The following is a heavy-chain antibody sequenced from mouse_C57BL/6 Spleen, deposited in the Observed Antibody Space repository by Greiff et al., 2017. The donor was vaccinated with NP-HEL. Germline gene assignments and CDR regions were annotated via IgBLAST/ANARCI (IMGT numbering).Heavy chain of an antibody. Sequence: EVQVVESGGGLVKPGGSLKLSCAASGFTFSSYAMSWVRQTPEKRLEWVATISDGGSYTYYPDNVKGRFTISRDNAKNNLYLQMSHLKSEDTAMYYCARGRGIFDYWGQGTTLTVSS. J-gene: IGHJ2*01. CDR1: GFTFSSYA. CDR3: ARGRGIFDY. CDR2: ISDGGSYT. V-gene: IGHV5-4*01.